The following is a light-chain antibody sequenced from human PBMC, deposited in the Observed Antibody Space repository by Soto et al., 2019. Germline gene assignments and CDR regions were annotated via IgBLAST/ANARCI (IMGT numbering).Light chain of an antibody. V-gene: IGKV3-20*01. Sequence: EIVMTQSPGTLSFSPGERATLSCRASQSVSSNYLAWYQQKPGQAPRLLIYGASTRATGIPDRFSGSGSGTDFTLTISRLEPEDFAVYYCQQYGSSLTLGGGTKVDIK. J-gene: IGKJ4*01. CDR1: QSVSSNY. CDR2: GAS. CDR3: QQYGSSLT.